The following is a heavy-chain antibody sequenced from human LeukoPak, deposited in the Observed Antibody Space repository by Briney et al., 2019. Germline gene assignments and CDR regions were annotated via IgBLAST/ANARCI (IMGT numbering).Heavy chain of an antibody. Sequence: TSETLSLTCTVSGGSISSSSYYWGWIRQPPGKGLEWIGSIYSGSTYYNPSLKSRVTISVDTSKNQFSLKLSSVTAADTAVYYCARDPLWFGELDWGQGTLVTVSS. CDR1: GGSISSSSYY. D-gene: IGHD3-10*01. CDR2: IYSGST. J-gene: IGHJ4*02. CDR3: ARDPLWFGELD. V-gene: IGHV4-39*02.